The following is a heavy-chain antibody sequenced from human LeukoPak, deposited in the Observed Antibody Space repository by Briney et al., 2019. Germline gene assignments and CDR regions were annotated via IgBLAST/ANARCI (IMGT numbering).Heavy chain of an antibody. D-gene: IGHD3-9*01. V-gene: IGHV1-18*01. J-gene: IGHJ6*02. Sequence: ASVTVSFLASGYPFTRYGMSWVRQAPGQGLEWMGWISAYNGNTNYAQKLQGRVTMATDTSTSTAYMELRSLRSDDTAVYYCARVEARLRYFDWPPWPSYYGMDVWGQRTTVTVSS. CDR1: GYPFTRYG. CDR2: ISAYNGNT. CDR3: ARVEARLRYFDWPPWPSYYGMDV.